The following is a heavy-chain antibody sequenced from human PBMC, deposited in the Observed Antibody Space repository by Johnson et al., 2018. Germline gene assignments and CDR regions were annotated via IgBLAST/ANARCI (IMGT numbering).Heavy chain of an antibody. Sequence: QVQLVESGGGVVQPGRSLRLSCAASGFVFSGFAMHWVRQPPGKGLEWVAIIWYDGRQTYYADFVKGRLTISRDKSKNLVDLEMGSLRVDDTAVYFCARGGNGDHGMDVWGQGTTVSVSS. CDR2: IWYDGRQT. V-gene: IGHV3-33*01. D-gene: IGHD4-17*01. CDR1: GFVFSGFA. CDR3: ARGGNGDHGMDV. J-gene: IGHJ6*02.